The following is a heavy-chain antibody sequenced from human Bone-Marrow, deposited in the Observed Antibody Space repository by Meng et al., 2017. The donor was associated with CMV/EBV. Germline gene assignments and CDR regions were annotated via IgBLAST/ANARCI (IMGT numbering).Heavy chain of an antibody. CDR1: GYTFTGYY. CDR3: ARGRGDIDIVVVPAAIDYYYGMDV. Sequence: ASVKVSYKASGYTFTGYYMHWVRQAPGQGLEWMGWINPNSGGTNYAQKFQGRVTMTRDTSISTAYMELSRLRSDDTAVYYCARGRGDIDIVVVPAAIDYYYGMDVWGQGTTVTVSS. D-gene: IGHD2-2*01. J-gene: IGHJ6*02. CDR2: INPNSGGT. V-gene: IGHV1-2*02.